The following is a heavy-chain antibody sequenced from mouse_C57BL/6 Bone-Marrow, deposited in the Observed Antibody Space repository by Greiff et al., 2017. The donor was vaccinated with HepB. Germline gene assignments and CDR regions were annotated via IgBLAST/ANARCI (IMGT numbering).Heavy chain of an antibody. J-gene: IGHJ3*01. CDR3: ARKGTGTAWFAY. V-gene: IGHV14-2*01. Sequence: VQLQQSGAELVKPGASVKLSCTASGFNIKDYYMHWVKQRTEQGLEWIGRIDPEDGETKYAPKFQGKATLTADTSSNTAYLQLSSLTSEDTAVYYCARKGTGTAWFAYWGQGTLVTVSA. CDR1: GFNIKDYY. D-gene: IGHD4-1*01. CDR2: IDPEDGET.